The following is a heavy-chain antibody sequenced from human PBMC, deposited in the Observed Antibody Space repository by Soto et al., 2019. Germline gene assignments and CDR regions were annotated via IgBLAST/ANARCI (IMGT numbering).Heavy chain of an antibody. V-gene: IGHV4-59*01. CDR1: GASITTYY. CDR2: IYHTGVT. D-gene: IGHD2-2*01. Sequence: PSETLSLTCTVSGASITTYYWSWFRQPPCQGLESLGYIYHTGVTNSNPSLRGRLSISIDTAKNQFSLKLSSVTSADTAIYHCARTARVPDFWGPG. CDR3: ARTARVPDF. J-gene: IGHJ4*02.